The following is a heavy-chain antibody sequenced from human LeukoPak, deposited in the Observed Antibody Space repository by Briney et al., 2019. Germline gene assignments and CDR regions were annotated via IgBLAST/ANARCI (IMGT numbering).Heavy chain of an antibody. CDR2: INPYNGNT. J-gene: IGHJ4*02. D-gene: IGHD2-2*02. CDR3: ARELYGRFEH. CDR1: GYTFTTYG. V-gene: IGHV1-18*01. Sequence: ASERLSCKASGYTFTTYGISWVRQAPGQGLECMGWINPYNGNTNYAQKLQGRVTMTTDTSTSTAYMELRSLRSDDTAVYYCARELYGRFEHWGQGTVVPVSS.